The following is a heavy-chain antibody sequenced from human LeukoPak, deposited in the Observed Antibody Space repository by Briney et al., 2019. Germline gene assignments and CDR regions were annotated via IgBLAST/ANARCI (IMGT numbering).Heavy chain of an antibody. CDR3: ARVGRGLPQPLFDY. D-gene: IGHD5-18*01. J-gene: IGHJ4*02. CDR1: GGSISSHY. CDR2: IYYSGST. Sequence: SETLSLTCTVSGGSISSHYWSWIRQPPGKGLEWIGYIYYSGSTNYNPSLKSRVTISVDTSKNQFSLKLSSVTAADTAVYYCARVGRGLPQPLFDYWGQGTLVTVSS. V-gene: IGHV4-59*11.